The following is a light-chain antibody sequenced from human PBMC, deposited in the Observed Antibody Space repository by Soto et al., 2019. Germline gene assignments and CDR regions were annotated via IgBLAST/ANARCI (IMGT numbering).Light chain of an antibody. CDR3: QQANRFPLT. CDR1: QGISSW. J-gene: IGKJ4*01. Sequence: DIQMTQSPSSVSSSVGDRVTLTCRASQGISSWLAWYQQKPGTAPKLLIYAASSMQSGVPSRFSGSGSGTDFTLTSSRLHPEDFATYYCQQANRFPLTFGGGTKVEIK. V-gene: IGKV1-12*01. CDR2: AAS.